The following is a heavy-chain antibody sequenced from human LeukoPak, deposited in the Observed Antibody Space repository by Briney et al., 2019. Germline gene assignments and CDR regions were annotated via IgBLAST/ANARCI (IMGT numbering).Heavy chain of an antibody. D-gene: IGHD3-3*01. Sequence: SETLSLTCAVYGGSFSGYYWSWICQPPGRGLEWSGEINHSGSTNYNPSLKSRVTISVDTSKNQFSLKLSSVTAADTAVYYCARPARDFWSGYYINWFDPWGQGTLVTVSS. J-gene: IGHJ5*02. V-gene: IGHV4-34*01. CDR2: INHSGST. CDR3: ARPARDFWSGYYINWFDP. CDR1: GGSFSGYY.